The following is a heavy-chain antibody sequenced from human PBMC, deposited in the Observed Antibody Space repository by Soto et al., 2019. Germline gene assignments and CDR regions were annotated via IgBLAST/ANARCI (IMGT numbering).Heavy chain of an antibody. CDR1: GFSFSSYG. CDR3: ARDDDYGDNGLDY. V-gene: IGHV3-33*01. D-gene: IGHD4-17*01. Sequence: ESGGGVVPPGRSLRLSCAASGFSFSSYGMHWVRQAPGKGLEWVAVILDDGSDKDYTDAVKGRFTISRDNSKNTLYLEMNSLRVEDTAVYYCARDDDYGDNGLDYWGQGTLVTVSS. CDR2: ILDDGSDK. J-gene: IGHJ4*02.